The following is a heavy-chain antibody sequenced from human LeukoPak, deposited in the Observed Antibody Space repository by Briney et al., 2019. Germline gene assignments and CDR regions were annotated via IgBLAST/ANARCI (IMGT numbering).Heavy chain of an antibody. Sequence: GESLKISCKASGYSFTTYYIGWVRQMPGKGLEWMGIIYPGDSDTRYSPSFQGQVTISADKSISTAYLQWSSLKASDTAIYYCARSRTYNTSSFYFDSWGQGTLVTVSS. CDR3: ARSRTYNTSSFYFDS. CDR1: GYSFTTYY. CDR2: IYPGDSDT. V-gene: IGHV5-51*01. J-gene: IGHJ4*02. D-gene: IGHD6-6*01.